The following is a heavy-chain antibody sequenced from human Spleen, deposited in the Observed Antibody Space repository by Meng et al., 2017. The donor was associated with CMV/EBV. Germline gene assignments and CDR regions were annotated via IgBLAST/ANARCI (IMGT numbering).Heavy chain of an antibody. CDR1: GFIFSTYT. J-gene: IGHJ6*02. D-gene: IGHD6-6*01. Sequence: GGSLRLSCEASGFIFSTYTMNWVRQAPGKGLEWAASISSSSGYIYYEDSVKGRFTIARDNAKNSLFLQMNSLRAEDTAVYYCAREGGARLDVWGQGTTVTVSS. V-gene: IGHV3-21*01. CDR2: ISSSSGYI. CDR3: AREGGARLDV.